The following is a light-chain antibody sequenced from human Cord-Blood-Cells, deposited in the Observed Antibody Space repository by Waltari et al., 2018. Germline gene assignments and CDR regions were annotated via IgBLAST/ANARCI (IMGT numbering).Light chain of an antibody. Sequence: DIVMTQSPDSLAVSLGERATINCKSSQSVLYSSNNKNYLAWYQQKPGQPPKLLIYRASTRESGVPDRFSGSGSGTDFTLTISSLQAEDVAVYYCQQYYSTPRGFTFGPGTKVDIK. CDR1: QSVLYSSNNKNY. V-gene: IGKV4-1*01. CDR2: RAS. J-gene: IGKJ3*01. CDR3: QQYYSTPRGFT.